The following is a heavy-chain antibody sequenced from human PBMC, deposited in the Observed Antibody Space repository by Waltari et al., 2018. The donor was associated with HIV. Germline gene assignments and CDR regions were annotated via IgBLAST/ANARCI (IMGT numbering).Heavy chain of an antibody. CDR3: ARRQQLTD. CDR1: GFTFCRSW. Sequence: EVRLVESGGGLVQPGGSLRLSCAASGFTFCRSWMTGVRQAPGKGLEWVANIKEDGSEIHYVDSVKGRFTISRDNAKNSLYLQMNSLRAEDTAVYYCARRQQLTDWGQGTLVTVSS. V-gene: IGHV3-7*01. CDR2: IKEDGSEI. D-gene: IGHD6-13*01. J-gene: IGHJ4*02.